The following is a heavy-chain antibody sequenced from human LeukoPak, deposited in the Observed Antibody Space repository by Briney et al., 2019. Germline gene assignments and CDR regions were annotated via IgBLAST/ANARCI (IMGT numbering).Heavy chain of an antibody. J-gene: IGHJ4*02. D-gene: IGHD3-9*01. CDR2: ISSSGSTI. CDR3: AREAILTGYFDY. V-gene: IGHV3-48*04. CDR1: GFTFSSYS. Sequence: GGSLRLSCAASGFTFSSYSMNWVRQAPGKGLEWVSYISSSGSTIYYADSVKGRFTISRDNAKNSLYLQMNSLRAEDTAVYYCAREAILTGYFDYWGQGTLVTVSS.